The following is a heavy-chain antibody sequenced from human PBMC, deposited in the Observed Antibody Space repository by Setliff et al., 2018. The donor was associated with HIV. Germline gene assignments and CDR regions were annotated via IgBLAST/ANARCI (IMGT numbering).Heavy chain of an antibody. V-gene: IGHV4-31*02. D-gene: IGHD3-10*01. CDR1: GGSVTSGGHY. J-gene: IGHJ6*03. CDR2: IHYTGSN. CDR3: ARRGSGFFHYYYYMDV. Sequence: SETLSLTCTVSGGSVTSGGHYWSWIRQQPGKAPEWIGYIHYTGSNFYNPSLTDRLTISVDTSKNQFSLKLSYVTAADTAVYYCARRGSGFFHYYYYMDVWGKGTTVTVSS.